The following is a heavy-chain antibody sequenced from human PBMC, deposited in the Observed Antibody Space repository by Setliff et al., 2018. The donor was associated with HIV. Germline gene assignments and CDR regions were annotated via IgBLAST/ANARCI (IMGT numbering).Heavy chain of an antibody. V-gene: IGHV4-39*01. CDR1: GGSISSRSNY. Sequence: PSETLSLTCTVSGGSISSRSNYWGWVRQPPGKGLEWIGSIYYSGSTYYNPSLKSRVTISVDTSKNQFSLNVTSVIAEDTAFYYCARHGQRSYYDTFDYWGQGTLVTVSS. J-gene: IGHJ4*02. CDR2: IYYSGST. D-gene: IGHD1-26*01. CDR3: ARHGQRSYYDTFDY.